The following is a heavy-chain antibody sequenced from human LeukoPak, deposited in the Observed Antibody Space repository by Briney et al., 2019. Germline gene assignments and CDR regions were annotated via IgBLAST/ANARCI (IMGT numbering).Heavy chain of an antibody. D-gene: IGHD3-22*01. J-gene: IGHJ4*02. CDR3: ARVKYYDDGATYFDY. CDR2: INPNSGGT. V-gene: IGHV1-2*02. Sequence: ASVKVSCKASGYTFTGYYIHGVRQAPGQELEGMGWINPNSGGTHYAQKFQDRGTMTRDTSISTAYMELSRLRSDDTAVYYCARVKYYDDGATYFDYWGQGTLVTVSS. CDR1: GYTFTGYY.